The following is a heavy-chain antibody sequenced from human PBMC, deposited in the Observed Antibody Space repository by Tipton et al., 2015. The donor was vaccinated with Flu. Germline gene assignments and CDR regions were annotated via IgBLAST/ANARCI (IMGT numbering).Heavy chain of an antibody. J-gene: IGHJ6*02. CDR1: GFRFSSFG. D-gene: IGHD2-2*01. Sequence: SLRLSCAASGFRFSSFGMHWVRQAPGKGLEWVAALSYDGSSKYYADSVKGRFTISRDNSKNTLFLEINSLRAEDTAMYYGAKRILPYCSTNRCQGARYFYGLDVWGQGTPVTASS. CDR3: AKRILPYCSTNRCQGARYFYGLDV. V-gene: IGHV3-30*18. CDR2: LSYDGSSK.